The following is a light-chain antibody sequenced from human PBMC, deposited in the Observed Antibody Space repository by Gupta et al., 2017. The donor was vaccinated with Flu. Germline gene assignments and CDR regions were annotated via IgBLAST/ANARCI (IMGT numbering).Light chain of an antibody. CDR1: QSVSSRY. V-gene: IGKV3-20*01. CDR2: GAS. CDR3: QQYGSLHST. Sequence: ESVFTQSPRNLSLAPGESVTLSCRASQSVSSRYLAWYQQKPGQAARLLIHGASDRATGIPDRFTGGGSGKEFTLTISRLEPEDFAVYHCQQYGSLHSTFGQGTKVEIK. J-gene: IGKJ1*01.